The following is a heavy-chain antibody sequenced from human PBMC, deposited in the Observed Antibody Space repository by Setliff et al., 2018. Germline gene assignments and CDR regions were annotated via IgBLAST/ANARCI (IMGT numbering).Heavy chain of an antibody. Sequence: GSLRLSCAASGFTFSSYTMNWVRQAPGQGLEWVSSIDSSSTWIYYADSVKGRFTISRDNAKNSLYLQLTSLRAEDTAVYYCVREYSSGWYYFDYWGQGTLVTVSS. CDR3: VREYSSGWYYFDY. J-gene: IGHJ4*02. CDR1: GFTFSSYT. D-gene: IGHD6-19*01. CDR2: IDSSSTWI. V-gene: IGHV3-21*01.